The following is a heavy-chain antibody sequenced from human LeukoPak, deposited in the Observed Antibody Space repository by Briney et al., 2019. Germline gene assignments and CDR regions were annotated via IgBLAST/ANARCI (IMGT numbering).Heavy chain of an antibody. Sequence: PLETLSLTCTVSGGSISSSSYYWGWIRQPPGKGLEWIGSIYYSGSTYYNPSLKSRVTISVDTSKNQFSLKLSSVTAADTAVYCCASTPYYIAVAGLFDYWGQGTLVTVSS. D-gene: IGHD6-19*01. CDR2: IYYSGST. J-gene: IGHJ4*02. CDR1: GGSISSSSYY. V-gene: IGHV4-39*01. CDR3: ASTPYYIAVAGLFDY.